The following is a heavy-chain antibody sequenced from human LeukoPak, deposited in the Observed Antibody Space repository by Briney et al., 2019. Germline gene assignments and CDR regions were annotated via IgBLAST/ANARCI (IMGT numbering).Heavy chain of an antibody. D-gene: IGHD6-13*01. CDR2: MNPNSGNT. Sequence: ASVKVSCKASGYTFTSYDINWVRQATGQGLEWMGWMNPNSGNTGYAQKFQGRVTMTRNTSISTAYMELSSLRSEDTAVYYCARIAAAGTAYYYYGMDVWGLGTTVSVSS. CDR3: ARIAAAGTAYYYYGMDV. J-gene: IGHJ6*02. V-gene: IGHV1-8*01. CDR1: GYTFTSYD.